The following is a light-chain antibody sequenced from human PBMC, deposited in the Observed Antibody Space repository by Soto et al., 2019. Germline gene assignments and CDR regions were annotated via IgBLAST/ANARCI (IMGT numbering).Light chain of an antibody. V-gene: IGKV1-9*01. CDR1: QGISSY. J-gene: IGKJ4*01. CDR3: QYLNSFPLT. Sequence: DIQLTQSPSFLSASVGDIVTITCRASQGISSYLAWYQQKPGKAPKLLIYIASTLQGGVPSRFSGSGSGTDFSLTISSLQPEDVATYYCQYLNSFPLTFGGGTKVDIK. CDR2: IAS.